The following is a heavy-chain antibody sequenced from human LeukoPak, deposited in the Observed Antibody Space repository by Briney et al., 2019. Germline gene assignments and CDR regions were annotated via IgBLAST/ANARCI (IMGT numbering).Heavy chain of an antibody. V-gene: IGHV4-39*07. CDR1: GGSISSSSYY. Sequence: SETLSLTCTVSGGSISSSSYYWGWIRQPPGKGLEWIGSIYYSGSTYYNPSLKSRVTISVDTSKNQFSLKLSSVTAADTAVYYCARRIAVAGIPFDYWAREPWSPSPQ. J-gene: IGHJ4*02. D-gene: IGHD6-19*01. CDR3: ARRIAVAGIPFDY. CDR2: IYYSGST.